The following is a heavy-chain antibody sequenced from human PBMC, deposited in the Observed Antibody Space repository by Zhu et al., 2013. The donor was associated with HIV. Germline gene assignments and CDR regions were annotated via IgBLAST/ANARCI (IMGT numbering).Heavy chain of an antibody. CDR3: ARAVSGSYHSPLNY. CDR2: INPNNAAT. J-gene: IGHJ4*02. D-gene: IGHD3-10*01. Sequence: QVQLVQSGAEVKKPGSSVKVSCKASGGTFSSYAISWLRQAPGQGLEWMGWINPNNAATTFAQRFEGRVTMTRDTSITTSYMEISSLRSDDTALYYCARAVSGSYHSPLNYWGQGTLVTVSS. V-gene: IGHV1-2*02. CDR1: GGTFSSYA.